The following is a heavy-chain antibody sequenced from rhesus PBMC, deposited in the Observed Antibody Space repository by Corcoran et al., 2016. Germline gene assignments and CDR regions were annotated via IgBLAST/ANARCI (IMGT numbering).Heavy chain of an antibody. Sequence: EVQLVESGGGLVQPGGSLRLSCAASGFTFSNYWMNWVRQAPGKGLEWVGFIKNKADGGTATYAESVKGRFTISRDDSKNTLSLQINSLKTEDTAVYYCTRRPLLAAYSRGWSSGLDSWGQGVVVTVSS. V-gene: IGHV3-16*01. J-gene: IGHJ6*01. CDR3: TRRPLLAAYSRGWSSGLDS. CDR1: GFTFSNYW. CDR2: IKNKADGGTA. D-gene: IGHD6S26*01.